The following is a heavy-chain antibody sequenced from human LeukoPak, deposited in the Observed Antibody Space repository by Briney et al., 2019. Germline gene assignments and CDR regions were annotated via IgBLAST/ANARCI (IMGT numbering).Heavy chain of an antibody. CDR3: AKDRPDYYDSSGYYSDAFDI. D-gene: IGHD3-22*01. CDR1: GFTFRNYG. V-gene: IGHV3-33*06. Sequence: RSLRLSCAASGFTFRNYGMHWVRQAPGKGLEWVAVIWYDGSNKYYVDSVKGRFTISRDNSKNTLYLQMNSLRAEDTAVYYCAKDRPDYYDSSGYYSDAFDIWGQGTMVTVSS. J-gene: IGHJ3*02. CDR2: IWYDGSNK.